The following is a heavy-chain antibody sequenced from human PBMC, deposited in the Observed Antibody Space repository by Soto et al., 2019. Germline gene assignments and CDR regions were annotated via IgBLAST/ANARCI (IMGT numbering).Heavy chain of an antibody. D-gene: IGHD3-10*01. Sequence: GGSLRLSCAASGFTFSSYSMNWVRQAPGKGLEWVPSISSSSSYIYYADSVKGRFTISRDNAKNSLYLQMNSLRAEDTAVYYCARDRYYGSSMNYYYYYYMDVWGKGTTVTVSS. CDR3: ARDRYYGSSMNYYYYYYMDV. CDR1: GFTFSSYS. V-gene: IGHV3-21*01. CDR2: ISSSSSYI. J-gene: IGHJ6*03.